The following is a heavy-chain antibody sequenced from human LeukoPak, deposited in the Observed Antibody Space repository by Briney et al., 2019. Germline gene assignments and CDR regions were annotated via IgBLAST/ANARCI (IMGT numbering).Heavy chain of an antibody. J-gene: IGHJ6*03. CDR1: GGTFSSYA. CDR3: ARGEMEGYYASYYYYYMDV. Sequence: VASVKVSCKASGGTFSSYAISWVRQAPGQGLEWMGGIIPIFGTANYAQKFQGRVTITTDESTSTAYMELSSLRSEDTAVYYCARGEMEGYYASYYYYYMDVWGKGTTVTVSS. V-gene: IGHV1-69*05. D-gene: IGHD1-26*01. CDR2: IIPIFGTA.